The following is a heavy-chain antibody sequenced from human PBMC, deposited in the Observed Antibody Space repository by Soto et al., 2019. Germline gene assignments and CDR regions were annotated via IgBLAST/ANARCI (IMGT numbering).Heavy chain of an antibody. Sequence: EVQLLESGGGLVQPGGSLRLSCAASGFTFSSYAMSWVRQAPGKGLEWVSAISGSGGSTYYADSVKGRFTISRDNSKNTLYLQMNSLRAEDTAVYYCANPYHGWYVYYYGMDVWGQGTTVTVSS. CDR1: GFTFSSYA. V-gene: IGHV3-23*01. CDR3: ANPYHGWYVYYYGMDV. CDR2: ISGSGGST. D-gene: IGHD6-19*01. J-gene: IGHJ6*02.